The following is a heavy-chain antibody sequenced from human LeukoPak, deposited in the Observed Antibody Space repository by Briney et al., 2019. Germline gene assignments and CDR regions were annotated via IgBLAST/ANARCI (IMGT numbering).Heavy chain of an antibody. CDR3: ASADSGSYYKIVDY. J-gene: IGHJ4*02. CDR1: GFTFGSYA. V-gene: IGHV3-30*04. Sequence: PGRSLRLSCAASGFTFGSYAMHWVRQAPGKGLEWVAVISYDGSNKYYADSVKGRFTISRDNSKNTLYLQMSSLRAEDTAVYYCASADSGSYYKIVDYWGQGTLVTVSS. D-gene: IGHD3-10*01. CDR2: ISYDGSNK.